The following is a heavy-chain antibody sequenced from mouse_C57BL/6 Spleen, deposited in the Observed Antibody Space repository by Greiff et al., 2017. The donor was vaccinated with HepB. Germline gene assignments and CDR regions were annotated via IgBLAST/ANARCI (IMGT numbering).Heavy chain of an antibody. D-gene: IGHD1-1*01. CDR1: GYAFSSSW. CDR3: AMKNYGSSYGGMDY. Sequence: VQLQQSGPELVKPGASVKISCKASGYAFSSSWMNWVKQRPGKGLEWIGRIYPGDGDTNYNGKFKGKATLTADKSSSTAYMQRSSLTSEDSAVYFCAMKNYGSSYGGMDYWGQGTSVTVSS. V-gene: IGHV1-82*01. CDR2: IYPGDGDT. J-gene: IGHJ4*01.